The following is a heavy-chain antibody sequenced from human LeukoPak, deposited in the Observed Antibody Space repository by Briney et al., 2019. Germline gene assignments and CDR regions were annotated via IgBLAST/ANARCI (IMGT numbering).Heavy chain of an antibody. Sequence: ASVKVSCKASGYTFTSYGISWVRQAPGQGLEWMGWISVYNGNTNCAQKLQGRVTMTTDTSTSTAYMELRSLRSDDTAVYYCASPYCSGGTCYAHDAFDIWGQGTMVTVSS. CDR3: ASPYCSGGTCYAHDAFDI. V-gene: IGHV1-18*01. D-gene: IGHD2-15*01. CDR1: GYTFTSYG. J-gene: IGHJ3*02. CDR2: ISVYNGNT.